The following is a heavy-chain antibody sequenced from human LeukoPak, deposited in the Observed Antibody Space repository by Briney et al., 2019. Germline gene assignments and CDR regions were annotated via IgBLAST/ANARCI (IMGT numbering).Heavy chain of an antibody. CDR2: INHGGDT. V-gene: IGHV4-34*01. Sequence: SETLSLTCAVHGGSFSGSCWSWIRRPPGKGLEYIGEINHGGDTTYNPSLKSRVTMSLDASKSQFSLTMISVTAADTAMYYCARHEFGSSSAAFDSWGQGTMVIVSS. CDR1: GGSFSGSC. CDR3: ARHEFGSSSAAFDS. D-gene: IGHD6-6*01. J-gene: IGHJ3*01.